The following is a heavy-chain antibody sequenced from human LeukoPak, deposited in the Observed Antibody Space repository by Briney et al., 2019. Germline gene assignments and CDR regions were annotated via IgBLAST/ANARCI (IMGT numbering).Heavy chain of an antibody. CDR3: ARDARTHRAYYYDSSGYSNWFDP. Sequence: SETLSLTCTVSGGSISSYYWSWLRQPPGKGLEWIGYIYYSGSTNYNPSLKSRVTISVDTSKNQFSLKLSSVTAADTAVYYYARDARTHRAYYYDSSGYSNWFDPWGQGTLVTVSS. J-gene: IGHJ5*02. V-gene: IGHV4-59*01. CDR2: IYYSGST. D-gene: IGHD3-22*01. CDR1: GGSISSYY.